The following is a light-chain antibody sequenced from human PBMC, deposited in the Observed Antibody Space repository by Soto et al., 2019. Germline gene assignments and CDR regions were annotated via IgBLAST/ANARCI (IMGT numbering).Light chain of an antibody. CDR2: DNN. J-gene: IGLJ2*01. CDR3: GTWDDSLSAGV. Sequence: SVRPQPPSVSAAPGQKVTISCSGSSSNIGNNFVSWYQHLPGTAPKLLIYDNNKRPSDIPDRFSGSKSGTSATLAITGLQPGDEADYYCGTWDDSLSAGVFGGGTRSPS. CDR1: SSNIGNNF. V-gene: IGLV1-51*01.